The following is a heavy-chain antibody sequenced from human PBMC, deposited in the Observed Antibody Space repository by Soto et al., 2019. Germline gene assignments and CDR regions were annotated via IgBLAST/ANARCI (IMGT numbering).Heavy chain of an antibody. J-gene: IGHJ5*02. Sequence: SGPTLVNPTQTLTLTCTFSGFSLSTSGVGVGWIRQPPGKALEWLALIYWNDDKRYSPSLKSRLTITKDASKNQVVLTMTNMDPVDTATYYCAHRGSSSWYHWLHPSGPGTMVTV. V-gene: IGHV2-5*01. CDR1: GFSLSTSGVG. CDR3: AHRGSSSWYHWLHP. CDR2: IYWNDDK. D-gene: IGHD6-13*01.